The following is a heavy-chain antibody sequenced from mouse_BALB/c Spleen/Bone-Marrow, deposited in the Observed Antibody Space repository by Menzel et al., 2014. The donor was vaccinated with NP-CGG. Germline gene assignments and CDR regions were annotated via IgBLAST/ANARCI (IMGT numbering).Heavy chain of an antibody. J-gene: IGHJ4*01. V-gene: IGHV5-12*02. CDR2: ITKGGGST. CDR1: GFTLSDYY. CDR3: ARQLAYAMDY. D-gene: IGHD4-1*01. Sequence: DVMLVESGGGLVQPGGSLKLSCATSGFTLSDYYMYWVRQTPEKRLEWVAYITKGGGSTYYPDIVKGRFTISRDNAKNTLYLQMSRLKSEVTAMYYCARQLAYAMDYWGQGTSVTDTS.